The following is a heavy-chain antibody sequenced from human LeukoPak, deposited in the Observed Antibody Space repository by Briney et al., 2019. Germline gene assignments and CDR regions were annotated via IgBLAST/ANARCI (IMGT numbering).Heavy chain of an antibody. CDR3: AGDHLPYHDIFDY. D-gene: IGHD3-9*01. V-gene: IGHV4-59*01. Sequence: SETLSLTCTVSGGSISSYYWSWIRQPPGKGLEWIGYIYYSGSTNYNPSLKSRVTISVDTSKNQFSLKLSSVTAADAAVYYCAGDHLPYHDIFDYWGQGTLVTVSS. CDR2: IYYSGST. J-gene: IGHJ4*02. CDR1: GGSISSYY.